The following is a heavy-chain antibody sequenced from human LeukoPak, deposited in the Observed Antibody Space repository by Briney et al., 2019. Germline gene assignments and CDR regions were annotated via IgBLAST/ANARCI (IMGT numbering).Heavy chain of an antibody. CDR2: IKSKTDGGTT. CDR1: GFTFNSNA. D-gene: IGHD4-17*01. Sequence: PGGSLRLSCVASGFTFNSNAMSWVRQAPGKGLEWVGRIKSKTDGGTTDYAAPVKGRFTISRDDSKNTLYLQMNSLTTEDTAVYYCTTGGRTSVHSFDYWGQGTLVTVSS. V-gene: IGHV3-15*01. J-gene: IGHJ4*02. CDR3: TTGGRTSVHSFDY.